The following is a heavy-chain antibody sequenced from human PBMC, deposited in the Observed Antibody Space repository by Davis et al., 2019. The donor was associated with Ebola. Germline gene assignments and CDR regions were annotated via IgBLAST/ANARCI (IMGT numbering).Heavy chain of an antibody. CDR3: ACCSSRTYYRGDY. CDR2: IIPIFGTT. V-gene: IGHV1-69*13. D-gene: IGHD2-2*01. J-gene: IGHJ4*02. CDR1: GGAFSTYT. Sequence: SVKVSCKASGGAFSTYTIGWVRQAPGQGLEWMGGIIPIFGTTNYAQRFQGRVTITADESASTAYMELSSLTSGDTAIYFCACCSSRTYYRGDYWGQGTLVTVSS.